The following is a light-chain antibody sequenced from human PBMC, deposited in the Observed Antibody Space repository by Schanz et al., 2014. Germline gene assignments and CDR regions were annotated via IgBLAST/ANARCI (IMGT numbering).Light chain of an antibody. CDR3: SSYAGSNNFT. J-gene: IGLJ2*01. CDR2: DYS. V-gene: IGLV1-51*01. Sequence: QSVLTQPPSVSAAPGQKVTISCSGSTSNIGNNYVSWYQQFPGTAPRLLIYDYSKRPSGIPDRFSGSGSGTSATLAITGLQAEDEADYYCSSYAGSNNFTFGGGTKLTVL. CDR1: TSNIGNNY.